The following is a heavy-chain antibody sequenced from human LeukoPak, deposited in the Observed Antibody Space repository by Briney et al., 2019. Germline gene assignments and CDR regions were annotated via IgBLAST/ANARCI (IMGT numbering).Heavy chain of an antibody. V-gene: IGHV4-61*01. CDR2: IYYSGST. CDR3: ARVQGWSGSYYYMDV. CDR1: GGSISSGSYY. Sequence: SETLSLTCTVSGGSISSGSYYWSWIRQPPGKGLEWIGYIYYSGSTNYNPSLKSRVTISVDTSKNQFSLKLSSVTAADTAVYYCARVQGWSGSYYYMDVWGKGTTVTVSS. D-gene: IGHD2-15*01. J-gene: IGHJ6*03.